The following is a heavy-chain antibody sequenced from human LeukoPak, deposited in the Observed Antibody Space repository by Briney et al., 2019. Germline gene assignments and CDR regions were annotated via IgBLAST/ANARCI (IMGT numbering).Heavy chain of an antibody. D-gene: IGHD4-11*01. J-gene: IGHJ5*02. Sequence: SVKVSCKASGGTFSSYAISWVRQAPGQGLEWMGRIIPIFGTANYAQKFQGRVTITADKSASTAYMQLSSLRSEDTAVYYCAREDTTVMGLGFDPWGQGTLVTVSS. CDR2: IIPIFGTA. CDR3: AREDTTVMGLGFDP. CDR1: GGTFSSYA. V-gene: IGHV1-69*06.